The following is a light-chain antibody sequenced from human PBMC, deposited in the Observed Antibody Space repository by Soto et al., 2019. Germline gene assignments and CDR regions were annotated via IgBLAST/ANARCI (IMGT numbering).Light chain of an antibody. CDR2: RNI. J-gene: IGLJ3*02. V-gene: IGLV1-47*01. CDR1: TSNIGTNY. CDR3: VTWDYSLSSVM. Sequence: QSVLPPPPSTAGTPGPTVTISCSGSTSNIGTNYVSWYQQLPGAAPKLLIYRNIHRPSGIPDRFSGSKSGTSASLVIRGLRSEDEADYYCVTWDYSLSSVMFGGGTKLTVL.